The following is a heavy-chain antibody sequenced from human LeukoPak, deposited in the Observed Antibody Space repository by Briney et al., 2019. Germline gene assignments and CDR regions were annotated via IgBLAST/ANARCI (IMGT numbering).Heavy chain of an antibody. J-gene: IGHJ4*02. Sequence: GASVKVSCKVSGYTLTELSMHWVRQAPGKGLEWMGGFEPEDGETIYAQKFQGRVTMTEDTSTDTAYMELSSLRSEDTAVYYCATVGIVGATPWYFDYWGQGTLVTVSS. V-gene: IGHV1-24*01. CDR3: ATVGIVGATPWYFDY. CDR2: FEPEDGET. D-gene: IGHD1-26*01. CDR1: GYTLTELS.